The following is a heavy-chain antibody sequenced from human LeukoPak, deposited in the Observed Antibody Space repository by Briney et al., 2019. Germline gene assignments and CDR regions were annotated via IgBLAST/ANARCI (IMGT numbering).Heavy chain of an antibody. V-gene: IGHV1-18*01. Sequence: GASVKVSCKTSGYTFTTYEISWVRQAPGQGLEWMGWISAYNGNTNYAQKLQGRVTMTTDTSTSTAYMELRSLRSDDTAVYYCARLWFGELGGDYWGQGTLVTVSS. D-gene: IGHD3-10*01. CDR3: ARLWFGELGGDY. CDR2: ISAYNGNT. CDR1: GYTFTTYE. J-gene: IGHJ4*02.